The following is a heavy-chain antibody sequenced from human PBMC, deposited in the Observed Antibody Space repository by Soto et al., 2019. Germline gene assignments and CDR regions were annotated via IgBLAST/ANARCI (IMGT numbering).Heavy chain of an antibody. CDR2: INPNSGGT. J-gene: IGHJ4*02. V-gene: IGHV1-2*04. D-gene: IGHD3-22*01. Sequence: ASVKVSCKASGYTFTGYYMHWVRQAPGQGLEWMGWINPNSGGTNYAQKFQGWVTMTRDMSISTAYMELSRLRSDDTAVYYCAREYYDSSGPSMSYYFDYWGQGTLVTVSS. CDR3: AREYYDSSGPSMSYYFDY. CDR1: GYTFTGYY.